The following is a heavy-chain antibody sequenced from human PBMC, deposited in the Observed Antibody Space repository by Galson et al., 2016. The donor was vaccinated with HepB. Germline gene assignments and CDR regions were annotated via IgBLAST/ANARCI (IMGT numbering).Heavy chain of an antibody. CDR2: IYYSGCT. CDR3: ARDDSGGWYGFHYGMDV. D-gene: IGHD6-19*01. J-gene: IGHJ6*02. CDR1: GASISGYY. V-gene: IGHV4-59*01. Sequence: SETLSLTCTVSGASISGYYLSWIRQPPGKGLEWIGYIYYSGCTNYNPSLKSRVTISVDTSKNQLSLKLSSVTAADTAVYYCARDDSGGWYGFHYGMDVWGQGTTVTVSS.